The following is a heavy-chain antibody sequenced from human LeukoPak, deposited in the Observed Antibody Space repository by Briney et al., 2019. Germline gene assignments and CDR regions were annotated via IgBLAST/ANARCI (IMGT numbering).Heavy chain of an antibody. J-gene: IGHJ4*02. CDR2: IYYSGST. CDR1: GGSINSYY. V-gene: IGHV4-59*12. D-gene: IGHD6-19*01. CDR3: ARGGGYSSGWSY. Sequence: SETLSLTCTVSGGSINSYYWSWIRQPPGKGLEWIGYIYYSGSTNYNPSLKSRVTISVDTSKNQFSLKLSPVTAADTAVYYCARGGGYSSGWSYWGQGTLVTVSS.